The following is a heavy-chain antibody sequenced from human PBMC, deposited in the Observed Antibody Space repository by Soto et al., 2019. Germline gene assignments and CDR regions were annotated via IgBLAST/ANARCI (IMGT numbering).Heavy chain of an antibody. D-gene: IGHD3-10*01. CDR2: RSYDGSNQ. J-gene: IGHJ4*02. CDR3: ARGAFGELFPKGGVDY. CDR1: GFTFNSYA. Sequence: QVQLVESGGGVVQPGRPLRLSCAASGFTFNSYAIHWVRQAPGRGLEWVAVRSYDGSNQYYADSVKGRFTISRDNSKNTRYLQMNSLSAEDTAVYYCARGAFGELFPKGGVDYWGQGTLVTVSS. V-gene: IGHV3-30-3*01.